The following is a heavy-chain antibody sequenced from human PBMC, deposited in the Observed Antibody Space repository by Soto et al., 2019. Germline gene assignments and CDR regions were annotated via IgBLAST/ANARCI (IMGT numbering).Heavy chain of an antibody. CDR1: GFTFSSYG. CDR2: IWYDGSNK. V-gene: IGHV3-33*01. J-gene: IGHJ6*02. CDR3: AREWGERFGELYSYYYGMDV. Sequence: GGSLRLSCAASGFTFSSYGMHWVRQAPGKGLEWVAVIWYDGSNKYYADSVKGRFTISRDNSKNTLYLQMNSLRAEDTAVYYCAREWGERFGELYSYYYGMDVWGQGTTVTVSS. D-gene: IGHD3-10*01.